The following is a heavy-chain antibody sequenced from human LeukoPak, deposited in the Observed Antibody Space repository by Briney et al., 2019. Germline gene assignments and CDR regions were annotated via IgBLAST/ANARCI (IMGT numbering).Heavy chain of an antibody. CDR3: ARDQGDYYCSSTTCSGGAFDF. Sequence: GASVKVSCKASGYSFTGYYLNWVRQAPGQGLEWMGWINSDSGDTKYAQKFQGRVTMTRDTSISTAYMELSSLMSDDMSEYYCARDQGDYYCSSTTCSGGAFDFWGQGTMVTVSS. CDR2: INSDSGDT. D-gene: IGHD2-2*01. V-gene: IGHV1-2*02. CDR1: GYSFTGYY. J-gene: IGHJ3*01.